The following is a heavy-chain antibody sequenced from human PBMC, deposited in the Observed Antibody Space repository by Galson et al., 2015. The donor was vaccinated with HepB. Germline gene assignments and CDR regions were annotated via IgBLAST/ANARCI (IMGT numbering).Heavy chain of an antibody. CDR1: GGTFSSYA. Sequence: SVKVSCKASGGTFSSYAISWVRQAPGQGLEWMGGIIPIFGTANYAQKFQGRVTITADESTSTAYMELSSLRSEDTAVYYCARDLGPLIGGVIGYFDYWGQGTLVTVSS. D-gene: IGHD3-16*02. J-gene: IGHJ4*02. V-gene: IGHV1-69*13. CDR3: ARDLGPLIGGVIGYFDY. CDR2: IIPIFGTA.